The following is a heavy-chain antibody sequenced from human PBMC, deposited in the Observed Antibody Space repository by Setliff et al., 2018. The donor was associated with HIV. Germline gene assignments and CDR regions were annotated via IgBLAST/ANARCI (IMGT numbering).Heavy chain of an antibody. V-gene: IGHV1-18*01. CDR3: ARVTYYYDSSGYYFDY. Sequence: ASVKVSCKASGYTFTSYGISWVRPAPGQGLEWMGWISAYNGNTNYAQKLQGRVTMTTDTSTSTAHMELRSLRSDDTAVYYCARVTYYYDSSGYYFDYWGQGTLVTVSS. J-gene: IGHJ4*02. CDR2: ISAYNGNT. CDR1: GYTFTSYG. D-gene: IGHD3-22*01.